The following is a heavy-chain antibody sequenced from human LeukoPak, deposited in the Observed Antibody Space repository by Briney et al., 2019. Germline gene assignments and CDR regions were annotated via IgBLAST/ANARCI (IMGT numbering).Heavy chain of an antibody. D-gene: IGHD1-26*01. CDR2: IYPGDSDT. J-gene: IGHJ4*02. V-gene: IGHV5-51*01. Sequence: EESLKISCKGSGYSFTSYWIGWVRQMPGKGLEWMGIIYPGDSDTTYSPSFQGQVTISADKSISTAYLQWSSLKASDTAMYYCARRGMGGSYKRSFDYWGQGTLVTVSS. CDR3: ARRGMGGSYKRSFDY. CDR1: GYSFTSYW.